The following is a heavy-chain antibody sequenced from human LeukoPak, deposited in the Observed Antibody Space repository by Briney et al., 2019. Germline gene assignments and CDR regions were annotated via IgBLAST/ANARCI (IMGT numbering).Heavy chain of an antibody. CDR3: ARDGGITMVRGVITLDYYYYYMDV. J-gene: IGHJ6*03. Sequence: MNWVRQAPGKGLEWVSSMSSGSTYIYYADSVKGRFTISRDNAKNSLYLQMNSLRAVDTAVYYCARDGGITMVRGVITLDYYYYYMDVWGKGTTVTVSS. D-gene: IGHD3-10*01. CDR2: MSSGSTYI. V-gene: IGHV3-21*01.